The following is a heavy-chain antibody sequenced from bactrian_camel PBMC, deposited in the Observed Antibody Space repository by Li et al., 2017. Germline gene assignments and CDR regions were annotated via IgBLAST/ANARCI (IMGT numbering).Heavy chain of an antibody. V-gene: IGHV3S40*01. CDR1: GFTFSSYG. J-gene: IGHJ6*01. Sequence: VQLVESGGGSVQSGGSPRLSCAASGFTFSSYGLSWVRQAPGKGLEWISDITSGYVTYYADSVKGRFTISRDNAKNTVYLQLNSLKTEDMAIYYCAAVTWGATDIWFFGYWGQGTQVTVS. D-gene: IGHD5*01. CDR2: ITSGYVT. CDR3: AAVTWGATDIWFFGY.